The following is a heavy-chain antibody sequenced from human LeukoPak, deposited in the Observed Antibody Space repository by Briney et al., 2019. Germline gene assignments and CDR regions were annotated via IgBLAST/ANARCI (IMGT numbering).Heavy chain of an antibody. Sequence: GGSLRLSCAASGFTFSSYGRHWVRQAPGKGLEWVAVIWYDGSNKYYADSVKGRFTISRDNSKNTLYLQMNSLRAEDTAVYYCAKADSSGWYEMADYFDYWGQGTLVTVSS. V-gene: IGHV3-33*06. CDR3: AKADSSGWYEMADYFDY. CDR2: IWYDGSNK. J-gene: IGHJ4*02. D-gene: IGHD6-19*01. CDR1: GFTFSSYG.